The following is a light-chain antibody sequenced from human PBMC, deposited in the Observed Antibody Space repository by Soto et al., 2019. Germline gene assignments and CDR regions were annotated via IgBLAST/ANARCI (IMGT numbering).Light chain of an antibody. Sequence: QSVLTQSPSVSAAPGQKVTISCSGSSSKIGNNYVSWYQKLPGTAPKLLIYDNNKRPSGIPDRFSGSKSGTSGTLDITGLQTGDEADYYCATWDGSLPGEVFGGGTKLTVL. CDR3: ATWDGSLPGEV. V-gene: IGLV1-51*01. CDR1: SSKIGNNY. CDR2: DNN. J-gene: IGLJ2*01.